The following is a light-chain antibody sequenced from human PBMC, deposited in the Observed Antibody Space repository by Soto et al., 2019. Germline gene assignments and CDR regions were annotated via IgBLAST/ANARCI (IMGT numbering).Light chain of an antibody. Sequence: EIVMTQSPATLSVSPGERVTLSCRASQSVSSKLAWYQQKPGQAPRLLIYGASTRATGVPARFSGSGSGTEFTLTISSLQSEDFAVYYCQQYNNWRTFGQGTEVEIK. CDR2: GAS. J-gene: IGKJ1*01. CDR3: QQYNNWRT. V-gene: IGKV3-15*01. CDR1: QSVSSK.